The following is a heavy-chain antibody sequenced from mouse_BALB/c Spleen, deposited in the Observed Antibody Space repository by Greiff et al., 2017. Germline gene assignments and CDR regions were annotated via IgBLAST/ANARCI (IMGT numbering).Heavy chain of an antibody. Sequence: VKLQESGPGLVAPSQSLSITCTVSGFSLTSYGVHWVRQPPGKGLEWLGVIWAGGSTNYNSALMSRLSISKDNSKSQVFLKMNRLQTDDTAMYYCARGDYGSRAWFAYWGQGTLVTVSA. CDR1: GFSLTSYG. CDR3: ARGDYGSRAWFAY. V-gene: IGHV2-9*02. J-gene: IGHJ3*01. CDR2: IWAGGST. D-gene: IGHD1-1*01.